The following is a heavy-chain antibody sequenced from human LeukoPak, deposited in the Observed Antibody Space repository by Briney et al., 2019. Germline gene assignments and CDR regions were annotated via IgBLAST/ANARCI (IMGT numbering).Heavy chain of an antibody. J-gene: IGHJ4*02. CDR2: IYHSGST. CDR3: ARLGGAYSNYHSDY. CDR1: GGSISSGGYY. D-gene: IGHD4-11*01. Sequence: PSQTLSLTCTVSGGSISSGGYYWSWIRQPPGKGLEWIGYIYHSGSTHYNPSLKSRVTISVDRSKNQFSLKLSSVTAADTAVYYCARLGGAYSNYHSDYWGQGTLVTVSS. V-gene: IGHV4-30-2*01.